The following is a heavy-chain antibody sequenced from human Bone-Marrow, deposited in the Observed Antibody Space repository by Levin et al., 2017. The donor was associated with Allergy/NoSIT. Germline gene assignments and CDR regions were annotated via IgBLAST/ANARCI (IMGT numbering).Heavy chain of an antibody. CDR3: ARDLEYRAFDI. CDR1: GYTYTDFY. CDR2: INPNSGGI. V-gene: IGHV1-2*02. J-gene: IGHJ3*02. D-gene: IGHD6-6*01. Sequence: GESLKISCKASGYTYTDFYIHWVRQAPGQGLEWMGWINPNSGGISFPQKFLGRVTMTRDTSISTVYMELRRLRSDDTALYYCARDLEYRAFDIWGQGTMITVSS.